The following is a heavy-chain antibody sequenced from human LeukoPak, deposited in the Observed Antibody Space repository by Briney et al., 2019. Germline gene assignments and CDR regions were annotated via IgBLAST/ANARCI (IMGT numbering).Heavy chain of an antibody. CDR2: INHSGST. V-gene: IGHV4-34*01. CDR3: ARGRYSNYFDY. CDR1: GGAFSGYY. Sequence: PSETLSLTCAVYGGAFSGYYWSWIRQPPGKRLEWIGEINHSGSTNYNPSLKSRVTISVDTSKKQFSLKLNSVTAADTAAYYCARGRYSNYFDYWGQGTLVTDSS. D-gene: IGHD4-11*01. J-gene: IGHJ4*02.